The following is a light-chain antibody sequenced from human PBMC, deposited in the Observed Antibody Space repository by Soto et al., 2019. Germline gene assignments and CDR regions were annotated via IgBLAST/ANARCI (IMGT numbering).Light chain of an antibody. Sequence: EIVLTQSPGTLSLSPGERATLSCRASQSVSSSYLAWFQQKPGEAPRVLIYGTSSRATGLPDRFSGSGSGTDFSLTISRLEPEDFAVYCRQWYGRSPRTFGQGTKVEIK. CDR2: GTS. CDR1: QSVSSSY. J-gene: IGKJ1*01. V-gene: IGKV3-20*01. CDR3: QWYGRSPRT.